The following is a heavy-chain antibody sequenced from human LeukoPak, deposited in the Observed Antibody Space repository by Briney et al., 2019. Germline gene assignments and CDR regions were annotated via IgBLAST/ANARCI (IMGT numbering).Heavy chain of an antibody. CDR1: GFTFSSYA. J-gene: IGHJ6*02. CDR3: AKDGTYDSSGYPRRYYYYGMDV. CDR2: ISYDGSNK. Sequence: PGGSLRLSCAASGFTFSSYAMHWVRQAPGKGLEWVAVISYDGSNKYYADSVRGRFTISRDNSKNTLYLQMNSLRAEDTAVYYCAKDGTYDSSGYPRRYYYYGMDVWGQGTTVTVSS. D-gene: IGHD3-22*01. V-gene: IGHV3-30*04.